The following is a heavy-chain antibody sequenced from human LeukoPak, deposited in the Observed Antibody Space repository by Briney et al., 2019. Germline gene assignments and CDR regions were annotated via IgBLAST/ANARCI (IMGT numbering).Heavy chain of an antibody. CDR3: ARPYSRSWYEGFDY. D-gene: IGHD6-13*01. CDR2: INPSGGST. J-gene: IGHJ4*02. Sequence: ASVKVTCTASGYTFTSYYMHWVRQAPGQGLEWMGIINPSGGSTSYAQKFQGTVTMTRDTSTSTAYMELSSLRSEDTAVYYCARPYSRSWYEGFDYWGEGTLVTVSS. CDR1: GYTFTSYY. V-gene: IGHV1-46*01.